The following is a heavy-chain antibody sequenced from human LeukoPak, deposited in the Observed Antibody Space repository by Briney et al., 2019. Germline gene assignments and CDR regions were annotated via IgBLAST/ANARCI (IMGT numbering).Heavy chain of an antibody. CDR3: ARGTVEMAIDY. D-gene: IGHD5-24*01. Sequence: SETLSFTCTVSGGSISSGGYYWSWIRQHPGKGLEWIGYIYYSGSTYYNPSLKSRVTISVDTSKNQFSLKLSSVTAADTAVYYCARGTVEMAIDYWGQGTLVTVSS. V-gene: IGHV4-31*03. J-gene: IGHJ4*02. CDR1: GGSISSGGYY. CDR2: IYYSGST.